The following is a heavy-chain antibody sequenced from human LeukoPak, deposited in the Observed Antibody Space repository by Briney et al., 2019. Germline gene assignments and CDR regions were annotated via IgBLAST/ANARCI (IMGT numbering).Heavy chain of an antibody. J-gene: IGHJ4*02. CDR3: ARGYCSGGSCYRTRPDLYYFDY. CDR2: ISGSGGST. D-gene: IGHD2-15*01. CDR1: GFTFSSYA. V-gene: IGHV3-23*01. Sequence: GGSLRLSCAASGFTFSSYAMSWVRQAPGKGLEWVSAISGSGGSTYYADSVKGRFTISRDNSKNTLYLQMNSLRAEDTAVYYCARGYCSGGSCYRTRPDLYYFDYWGQGTLVTVSS.